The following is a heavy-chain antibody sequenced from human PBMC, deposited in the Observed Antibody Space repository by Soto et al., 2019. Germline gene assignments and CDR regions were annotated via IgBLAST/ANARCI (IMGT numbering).Heavy chain of an antibody. D-gene: IGHD3-10*01. V-gene: IGHV3-53*01. Sequence: GSLRLSCAASGFDVTTSYMSWVRQAPGKGLEWVAILYKGGSTKYADSVKGRFVISRDNSRNTVYLQMDRLRAEDTAVYYCARDSPDYGTGSPFEYWGQGTLVTVPS. J-gene: IGHJ4*02. CDR1: GFDVTTSY. CDR2: LYKGGST. CDR3: ARDSPDYGTGSPFEY.